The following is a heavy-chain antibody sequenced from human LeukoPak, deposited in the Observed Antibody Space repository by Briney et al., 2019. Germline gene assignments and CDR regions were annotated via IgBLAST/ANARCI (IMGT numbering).Heavy chain of an antibody. CDR1: GYTFTDYG. J-gene: IGHJ6*02. Sequence: GASVKVSCKPSGYTFTDYGISWVRQAPGQGLEWMGWISAYNGHTNYAQNLQGRVTMTTDTSTTTAYMEVRSLRSDDTAVYYCARDREQWRANLYAMDVWGQGTTVTVSS. CDR2: ISAYNGHT. D-gene: IGHD6-19*01. CDR3: ARDREQWRANLYAMDV. V-gene: IGHV1-18*01.